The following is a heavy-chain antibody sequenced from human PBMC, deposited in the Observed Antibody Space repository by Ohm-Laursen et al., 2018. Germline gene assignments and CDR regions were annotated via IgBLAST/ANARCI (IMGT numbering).Heavy chain of an antibody. V-gene: IGHV3-23*01. J-gene: IGHJ4*02. CDR2: ISDSGDEK. D-gene: IGHD6-19*01. CDR3: AAGSGWLIDY. CDR1: GFTFSTYG. Sequence: SLRLSCAASGFTFSTYGMRWVRQTPGKRLEWVSAISDSGDEKYYADSVKGRFTISRDNSKNSLFLQLNALRAEDTAVYYCAAGSGWLIDYWGQGTLVTVSS.